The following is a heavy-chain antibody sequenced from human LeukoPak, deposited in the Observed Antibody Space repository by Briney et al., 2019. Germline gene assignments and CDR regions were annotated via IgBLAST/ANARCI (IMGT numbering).Heavy chain of an antibody. CDR3: ARDLSGYDPYFDY. D-gene: IGHD5-12*01. Sequence: GESLRLSCAASGFTFNNYNMNWVRQAPGKGLEWVSSITSSSSYVNYAASVKGRFTISRDNAKNSLYLHMNSLRAEDTAVYYCARDLSGYDPYFDYWGQGTLVTVSS. CDR1: GFTFNNYN. CDR2: ITSSSSYV. J-gene: IGHJ4*02. V-gene: IGHV3-21*01.